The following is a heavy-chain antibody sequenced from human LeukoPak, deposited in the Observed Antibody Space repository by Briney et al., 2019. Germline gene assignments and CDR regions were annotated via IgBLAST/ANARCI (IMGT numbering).Heavy chain of an antibody. J-gene: IGHJ4*02. Sequence: SETLSLTCTVSGDSISSSNYYWGWIRQPPGKGLEWIGSLYYSGSTYYNPSLKSRVTISVDTSKNQFSLKLTSVTAADTAVYYCARDSRAYYYDSSGHFDYWGQGTLVTVSS. CDR2: LYYSGST. CDR1: GDSISSSNYY. V-gene: IGHV4-39*07. D-gene: IGHD3-22*01. CDR3: ARDSRAYYYDSSGHFDY.